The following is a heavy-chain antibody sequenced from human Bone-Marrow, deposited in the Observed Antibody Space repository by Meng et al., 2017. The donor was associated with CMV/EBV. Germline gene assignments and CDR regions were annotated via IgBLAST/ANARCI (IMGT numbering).Heavy chain of an antibody. V-gene: IGHV1-2*02. Sequence: ASVKVSCKSSGGTFSSNSAFRWVRQAPGQGLEWMGWINPNSGGTNYAQKFQGRVTMTRDTSISTAYMELSRLRSDDTAVYYCARVSLGATGDDYWGQGTLVTVSS. CDR1: GGTFSSNS. D-gene: IGHD1-26*01. CDR2: INPNSGGT. J-gene: IGHJ4*02. CDR3: ARVSLGATGDDY.